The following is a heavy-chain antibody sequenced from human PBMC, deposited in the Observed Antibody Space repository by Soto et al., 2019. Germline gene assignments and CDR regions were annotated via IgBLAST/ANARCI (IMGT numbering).Heavy chain of an antibody. V-gene: IGHV3-23*01. CDR3: SNHGGFDI. D-gene: IGHD4-17*01. CDR2: ISGSGDYT. J-gene: IGHJ3*02. Sequence: EVQLLESGGGLVQPGGSPRLSCAASGFTFSTSGMSWVRQAPGKGLEWVSSISGSGDYTNYANSVTGRFTISRDNSKNTLYLQINSLSAEDTAVYYWSNHGGFDIWGQGTMVTVSS. CDR1: GFTFSTSG.